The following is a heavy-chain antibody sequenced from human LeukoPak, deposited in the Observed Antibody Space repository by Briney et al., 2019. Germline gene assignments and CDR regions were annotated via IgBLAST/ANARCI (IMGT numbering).Heavy chain of an antibody. V-gene: IGHV4-39*07. CDR1: GGSISSSSYY. J-gene: IGHJ4*02. Sequence: PSETLSLTCTVSGGSISSSSYYWGWIRQPPGKGLEWIGSIYYSGSTYYNPSLKSRVTISVDTSKNQFSLKLSSVTAADTAVYYCARAGGISAGTIDYWGQGTLVTVSS. CDR2: IYYSGST. D-gene: IGHD6-13*01. CDR3: ARAGGISAGTIDY.